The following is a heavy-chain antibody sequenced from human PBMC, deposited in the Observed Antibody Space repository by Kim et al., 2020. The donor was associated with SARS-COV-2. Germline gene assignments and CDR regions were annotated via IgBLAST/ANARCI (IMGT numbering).Heavy chain of an antibody. CDR3: ARDLGYGGNPLFDY. D-gene: IGHD2-15*01. V-gene: IGHV4-59*01. Sequence: TPPLRGRVTQPVDTSKNQFSPKLSSVTAADTAVYYCARDLGYGGNPLFDYWGQGTLVTVSS. J-gene: IGHJ4*02.